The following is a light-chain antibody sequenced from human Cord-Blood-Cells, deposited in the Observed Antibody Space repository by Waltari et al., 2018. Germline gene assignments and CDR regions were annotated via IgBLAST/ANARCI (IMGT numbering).Light chain of an antibody. V-gene: IGLV2-8*01. CDR1: SRDVGGYNY. J-gene: IGLJ1*01. Sequence: QSALTQPPSASGSPGQSVTIPCTGTSRDVGGYNYVSWYQQHPGKAPKLMIYEVSKRPSGVPDRFSGSKSGNTASLTVSGIQAEDEADYYCSSYAGSNNLYVFGTGTKVTVL. CDR2: EVS. CDR3: SSYAGSNNLYV.